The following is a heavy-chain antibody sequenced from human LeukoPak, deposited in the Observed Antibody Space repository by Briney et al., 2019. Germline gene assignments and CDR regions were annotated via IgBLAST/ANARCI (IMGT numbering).Heavy chain of an antibody. Sequence: SETLSLTCTVSGGSISSYYWSWIRQPPGKGLEWIGYIYYSGSTNYNPSLKSRVTISVDTSKNQFSLKLSSVTAADTAVYYCARHGRNWGSYRYALFDYWGQGTLVTVSS. D-gene: IGHD3-16*02. J-gene: IGHJ4*02. CDR2: IYYSGST. V-gene: IGHV4-59*01. CDR1: GGSISSYY. CDR3: ARHGRNWGSYRYALFDY.